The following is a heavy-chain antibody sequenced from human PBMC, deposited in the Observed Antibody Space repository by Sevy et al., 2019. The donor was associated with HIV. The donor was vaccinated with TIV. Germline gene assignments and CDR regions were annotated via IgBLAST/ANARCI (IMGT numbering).Heavy chain of an antibody. Sequence: GGSLRLSCVASGLNLDNYAIHWVRQAPGRGLEWVSGLSWRTGTIGFADSVKGRFTISRDNAKNSLYLQMNSLRPEDTALYYCVKTILSSHYYNYGMVVWGQGTTVTVSS. D-gene: IGHD3-9*01. V-gene: IGHV3-9*01. CDR2: LSWRTGTI. CDR1: GLNLDNYA. J-gene: IGHJ6*02. CDR3: VKTILSSHYYNYGMVV.